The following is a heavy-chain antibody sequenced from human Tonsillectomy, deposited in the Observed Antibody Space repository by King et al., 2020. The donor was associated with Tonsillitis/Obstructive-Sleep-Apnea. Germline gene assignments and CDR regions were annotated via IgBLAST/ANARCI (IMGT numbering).Heavy chain of an antibody. V-gene: IGHV4-34*01. J-gene: IGHJ6*03. CDR3: VMVRGRGGYYYYYYYMDV. D-gene: IGHD3-10*01. CDR1: GGSFSGYY. Sequence: VQLQQWGAGLLKPSETLSLTCAVYGGSFSGYYWSWIRQPPGKGLEWIGEINHSGSTNYNPSLKSRVTISVDTSKNQFSLKLSSVTAADTAVYYCVMVRGRGGYYYYYYYMDVWGKGTTVTVSS. CDR2: INHSGST.